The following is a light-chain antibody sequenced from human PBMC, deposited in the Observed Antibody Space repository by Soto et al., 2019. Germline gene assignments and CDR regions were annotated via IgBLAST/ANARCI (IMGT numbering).Light chain of an antibody. CDR1: QSISSW. CDR2: KAS. J-gene: IGKJ1*01. Sequence: DIQMTQSPSTLSASVGYRFTITCRASQSISSWLAWYQQKPGKAPKLLIYKASSLQSGVPSRFSGSGSGTEFTLTISSLQPDDFATYYCQQYNVYSRTFGQGTKVDIK. V-gene: IGKV1-5*03. CDR3: QQYNVYSRT.